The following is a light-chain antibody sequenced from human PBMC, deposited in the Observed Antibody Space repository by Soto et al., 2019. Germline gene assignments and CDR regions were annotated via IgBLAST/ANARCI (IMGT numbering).Light chain of an antibody. CDR2: EDN. J-gene: IGLJ2*01. CDR1: SGSIAANY. V-gene: IGLV6-57*04. CDR3: QSSDSNIQI. Sequence: NFMLTQPHSVSESPGKTVTISCTRSSGSIAANYVQWYQQRPGGAPAPVMYEDNQRPSGVSDRFSGSIDSSSNSASLTISGLKTEDEADYFCQSSDSNIQIFGGGTKLTVL.